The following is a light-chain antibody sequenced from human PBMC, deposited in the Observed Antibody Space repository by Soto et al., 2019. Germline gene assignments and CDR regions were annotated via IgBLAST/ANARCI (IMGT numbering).Light chain of an antibody. CDR1: QNISSW. CDR3: QQDKTYPRT. J-gene: IGKJ1*01. CDR2: DGS. Sequence: DIQMTQSPSTLSASVGDRVTITCRASQNISSWLAWYQQKPGEAPKLLIYDGSTLERGVPSRFSGSGSGTEFTLTISSLQPEDFATFYCQQDKTYPRTFGQGTTVEVK. V-gene: IGKV1-5*01.